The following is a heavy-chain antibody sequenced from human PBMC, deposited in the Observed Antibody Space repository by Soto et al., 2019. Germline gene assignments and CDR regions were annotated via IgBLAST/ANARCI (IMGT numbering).Heavy chain of an antibody. J-gene: IGHJ4*02. D-gene: IGHD6-13*01. V-gene: IGHV3-9*01. CDR2: ISWNSGSI. CDR3: AKGSQLAAATPFDY. Sequence: EVQLVESGGGLVQPGRSLRLSCAVSGFTFDDYAMHWVRQAPGKGLEWVSGISWNSGSIGYADSVKGRFTISRDNAKNSLYLQMNSLRAEDTALYYCAKGSQLAAATPFDYWGQGTLVTVSS. CDR1: GFTFDDYA.